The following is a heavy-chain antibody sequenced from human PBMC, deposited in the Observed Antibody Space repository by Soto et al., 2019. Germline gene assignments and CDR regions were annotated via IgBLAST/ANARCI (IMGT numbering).Heavy chain of an antibody. V-gene: IGHV3-23*01. D-gene: IGHD1-1*01. Sequence: EVQLLESGGGLVQPGGSLRLSCAASGFTFSSYAMSWVRQAPGKGLEWVSAISGRGGSTSYADSVKGRFTISSDNSKNTLYLQMNSLRAEDTAVYYCAKEGNDYYYYGMDVWGQGTTVTVAS. CDR3: AKEGNDYYYYGMDV. J-gene: IGHJ6*02. CDR2: ISGRGGST. CDR1: GFTFSSYA.